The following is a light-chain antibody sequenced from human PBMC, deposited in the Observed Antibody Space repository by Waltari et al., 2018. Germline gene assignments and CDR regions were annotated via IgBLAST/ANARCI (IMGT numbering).Light chain of an antibody. Sequence: EIVLTQSPDTLSLSPGERATLSCRASQNLGSRYLAWYQQKSGQAPRLLVYGASNRATGIPDRFSGSGSGTDFTLRISRLEPEDSAVYYCHQYGTSPPDTFGQGTRLEIK. V-gene: IGKV3-20*01. J-gene: IGKJ2*01. CDR3: HQYGTSPPDT. CDR2: GAS. CDR1: QNLGSRY.